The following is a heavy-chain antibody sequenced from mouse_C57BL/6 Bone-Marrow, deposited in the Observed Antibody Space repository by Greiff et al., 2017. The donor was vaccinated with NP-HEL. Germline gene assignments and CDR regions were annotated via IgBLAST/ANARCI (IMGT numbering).Heavy chain of an antibody. J-gene: IGHJ4*01. D-gene: IGHD6-1*01. V-gene: IGHV1-55*01. CDR3: AREANYYAMDY. CDR1: GYTFTSYW. Sequence: QVQLQQPGAELAKPGASVKMSCKASGYTFTSYWITWVKQRPGQGLEWIGDIYPGSGSTNYNEKFTSKATLTVDTSSSTAYMQLSSLTSEDYAVYYCAREANYYAMDYWGRGTSVTVSS. CDR2: IYPGSGST.